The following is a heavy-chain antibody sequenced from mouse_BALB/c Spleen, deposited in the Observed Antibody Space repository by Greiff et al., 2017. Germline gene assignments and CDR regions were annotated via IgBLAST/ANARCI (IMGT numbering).Heavy chain of an antibody. CDR3: ATYYGYEGSWFAY. V-gene: IGHV5-9-4*01. D-gene: IGHD2-9*01. J-gene: IGHJ3*01. CDR2: ISSGGSYT. CDR1: GFTFSSYA. Sequence: EVMLVESGGGLVKPGGSLKLSCAASGFTFSSYAMSWVRQSPEKRLEWVAEISSGGSYTYYPDTVTGRFTISRDNAKNTLYLEMSSLRSEDTAMYYCATYYGYEGSWFAYWGQGTLVTVSA.